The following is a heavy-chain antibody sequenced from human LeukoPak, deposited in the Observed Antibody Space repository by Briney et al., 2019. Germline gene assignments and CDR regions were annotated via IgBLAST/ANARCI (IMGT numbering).Heavy chain of an antibody. Sequence: GASLRLSCAASGFIFSNYAMSWGRQAPGEGLEWVSAICGRDGGTYYADSVKGRFTVSTADTKQTPYLQLKTLRVEDTAVYYCAKWGDYDILTGYYDSDYWGHGTLVTVSS. CDR3: AKWGDYDILTGYYDSDY. CDR2: ICGRDGGT. D-gene: IGHD3-9*01. V-gene: IGHV3-23*01. CDR1: GFIFSNYA. J-gene: IGHJ4*01.